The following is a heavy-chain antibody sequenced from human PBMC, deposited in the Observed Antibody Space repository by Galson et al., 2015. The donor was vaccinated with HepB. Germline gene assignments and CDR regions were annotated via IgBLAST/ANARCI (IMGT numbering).Heavy chain of an antibody. D-gene: IGHD3-10*01. CDR3: ARKNYGSGSYVSPRGNAFDV. J-gene: IGHJ3*01. CDR2: VYPGDSDT. V-gene: IGHV5-51*01. CDR1: GYSFVNYW. Sequence: QSGAEVKKPGESLKISCKGSGYSFVNYWIGWVRQMPGKGLEWVGVVYPGDSDTRYGPSFQGQVTISADKSINTTYLQWSSLKASDTAMYYCARKNYGSGSYVSPRGNAFDVWGRGTKVTVSS.